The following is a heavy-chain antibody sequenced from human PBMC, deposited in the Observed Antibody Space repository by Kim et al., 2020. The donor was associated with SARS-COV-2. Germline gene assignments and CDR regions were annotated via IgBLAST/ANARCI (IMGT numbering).Heavy chain of an antibody. D-gene: IGHD3-10*01. Sequence: SRTSYADSVKGRFTISRDNAKNTLYLQMNSLRAVDTAVYYCARHITTTMDVWGQGTTVTVSS. V-gene: IGHV3-74*01. J-gene: IGHJ6*02. CDR3: ARHITTTMDV. CDR2: SRT.